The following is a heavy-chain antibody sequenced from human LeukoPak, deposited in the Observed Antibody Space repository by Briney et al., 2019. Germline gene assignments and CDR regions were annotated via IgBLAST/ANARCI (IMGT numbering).Heavy chain of an antibody. V-gene: IGHV4-59*12. Sequence: PSETLSLTCTVSGASTSSYYWSWVRQPPGEGLEWFGYIYYTGSTNYNPSLKSRVTISVDTSKNQFSLKLSSVTAADTAVYYCARAKPGFGELLFDYWGQGTLVTVSS. J-gene: IGHJ4*02. CDR3: ARAKPGFGELLFDY. CDR2: IYYTGST. D-gene: IGHD3-10*01. CDR1: GASTSSYY.